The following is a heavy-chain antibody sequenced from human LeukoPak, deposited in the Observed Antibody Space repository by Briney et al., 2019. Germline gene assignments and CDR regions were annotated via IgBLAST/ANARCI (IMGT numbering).Heavy chain of an antibody. J-gene: IGHJ3*02. D-gene: IGHD5-18*01. CDR2: INPNSGGT. V-gene: IGHV1-2*02. CDR3: ARFSGYSYAIQDAFDI. Sequence: ASVKVSCKASGYTFTGYYMHWVRQAPGQGLEWMGWINPNSGGTNYAQKFQGRVTMTRDTSISTAYMELSRLRSDDTAVYYCARFSGYSYAIQDAFDIWGQGTMVTVSS. CDR1: GYTFTGYY.